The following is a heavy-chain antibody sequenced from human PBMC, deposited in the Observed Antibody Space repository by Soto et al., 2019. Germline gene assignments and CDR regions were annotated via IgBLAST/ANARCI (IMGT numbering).Heavy chain of an antibody. V-gene: IGHV4-31*03. D-gene: IGHD2-8*01. Sequence: SETLSLTCTVSGGSVSSVGYYWSWIRRHPGKGLEWIGYITYSGNTYYNPSLESRVTMSADTSKNQFSLKLSSVTAADTAVYFCVRGGSCTNGVCSVFDYWGQGTLVTVSS. J-gene: IGHJ4*02. CDR3: VRGGSCTNGVCSVFDY. CDR2: ITYSGNT. CDR1: GGSVSSVGYY.